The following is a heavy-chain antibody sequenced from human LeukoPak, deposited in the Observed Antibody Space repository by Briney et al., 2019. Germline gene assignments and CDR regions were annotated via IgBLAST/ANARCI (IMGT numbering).Heavy chain of an antibody. J-gene: IGHJ4*02. V-gene: IGHV3-30*18. CDR1: GFTFSSCG. CDR2: ISYDGSTQ. D-gene: IGHD3-22*01. Sequence: GRSLRLSCAASGFTFSSCGMHWVRQAPGKGLEWVAVISYDGSTQYYADSVKGRFTISRDNSKNTLYLQMNSLRAEDTAVYYCAKRTRKFRDYYDSSGFDYWGQGTLVTVSS. CDR3: AKRTRKFRDYYDSSGFDY.